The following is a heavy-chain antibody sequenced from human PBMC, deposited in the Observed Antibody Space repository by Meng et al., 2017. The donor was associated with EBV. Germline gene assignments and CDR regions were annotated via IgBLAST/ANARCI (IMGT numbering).Heavy chain of an antibody. V-gene: IGHV1-18*01. CDR1: GYTFTSYG. J-gene: IGHJ4*02. CDR3: ARVRTFGGVIPPDY. D-gene: IGHD3-16*02. Sequence: QVRLGHSGAEVKKPGASVKVSCKASGYTFTSYGISWVRQAPGQGLEWMGWINAYNGNTNYAQKLQGRVTMTTDTSTSTAYMELRSLRSDDTAVYYCARVRTFGGVIPPDYWGQGTLVTVSS. CDR2: INAYNGNT.